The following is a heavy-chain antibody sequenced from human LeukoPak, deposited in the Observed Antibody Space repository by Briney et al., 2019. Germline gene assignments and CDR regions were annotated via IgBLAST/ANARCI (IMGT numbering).Heavy chain of an antibody. V-gene: IGHV1-69*05. J-gene: IGHJ5*02. Sequence: RASVKVSCKASGGTFSSYAISWVRQASGQGLEWMGGIIPIFGTANYAQKFQGRVTITTDESTSTAYMELSSLRSEDTAVYYCARGVEMATINWFDPRGQGTLVTVSS. CDR1: GGTFSSYA. CDR2: IIPIFGTA. CDR3: ARGVEMATINWFDP. D-gene: IGHD5-24*01.